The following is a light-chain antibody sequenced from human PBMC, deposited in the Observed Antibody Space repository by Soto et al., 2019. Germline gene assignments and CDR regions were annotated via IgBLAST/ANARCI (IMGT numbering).Light chain of an antibody. Sequence: QSALTQPASVSGSPGQSITISCTGTSSDVGSYNFVSWFQQHPGKVPKLIIYEGTEQPSGVSNRFSASKSGNTASLTISGLQPEDEADYYCCSYAGPSTIFGGGTKLTVL. CDR1: SSDVGSYNF. CDR2: EGT. V-gene: IGLV2-23*01. CDR3: CSYAGPSTI. J-gene: IGLJ2*01.